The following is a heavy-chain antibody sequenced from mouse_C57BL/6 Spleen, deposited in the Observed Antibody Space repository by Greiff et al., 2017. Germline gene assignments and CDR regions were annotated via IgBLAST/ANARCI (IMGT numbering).Heavy chain of an antibody. CDR1: GYTFTSYW. Sequence: QVQLQQPGAELVKPGASVKLSCKASGYTFTSYWMHWVKQRPGQGLEWIGMIHPNSGSTNYNEKFKSKATLTVDKSSSTAYMQRSSLTSEDSAVYYCARSGDGNSFAYWGQGTLVTVSA. CDR3: ARSGDGNSFAY. D-gene: IGHD2-1*01. CDR2: IHPNSGST. J-gene: IGHJ3*01. V-gene: IGHV1-64*01.